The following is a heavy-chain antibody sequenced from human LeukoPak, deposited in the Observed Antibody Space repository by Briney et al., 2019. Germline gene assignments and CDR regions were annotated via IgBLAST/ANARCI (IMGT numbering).Heavy chain of an antibody. J-gene: IGHJ4*02. CDR3: ARSTHRLLWFGRPPDY. V-gene: IGHV1-8*01. Sequence: GASVKVSCKASGYTFTSYDINWVRQATGQGLEWMGWMNPYSGNTGYAQKFQGRVTMTSNTSISTAYMELSSLRSEDTAVYYCARSTHRLLWFGRPPDYWGQGTLVTVSS. CDR2: MNPYSGNT. CDR1: GYTFTSYD. D-gene: IGHD3-10*01.